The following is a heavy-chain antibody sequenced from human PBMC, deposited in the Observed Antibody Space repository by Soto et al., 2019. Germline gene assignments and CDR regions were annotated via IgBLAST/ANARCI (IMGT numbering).Heavy chain of an antibody. D-gene: IGHD1-26*01. Sequence: QVQLVESGGGVVQPGRSLRLSCAASGFTFSSYAMHWVRQAPGKGLEWVAVISYDGSNKYYADSVKGRFTISRDNSKNTLYLQMNSLRAEDTAEYYCARDPFSGSYFDYLGQGTLVTVSS. V-gene: IGHV3-30-3*01. CDR3: ARDPFSGSYFDY. J-gene: IGHJ4*02. CDR2: ISYDGSNK. CDR1: GFTFSSYA.